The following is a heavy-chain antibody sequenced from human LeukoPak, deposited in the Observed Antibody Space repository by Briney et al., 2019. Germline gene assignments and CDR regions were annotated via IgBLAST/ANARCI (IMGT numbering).Heavy chain of an antibody. CDR2: ISYSGST. CDR3: ARRNYYYGMDV. V-gene: IGHV4-39*01. CDR1: GGSISSSSHY. Sequence: SETLSLTCTVSGGSISSSSHYWDWIRQPPGKGLEWIGSISYSGSTYYNPPLKSRVTISVDTSKNQFSLNLTSVTAADTAVYYCARRNYYYGMDVWGQGTTVTVSS. J-gene: IGHJ6*02.